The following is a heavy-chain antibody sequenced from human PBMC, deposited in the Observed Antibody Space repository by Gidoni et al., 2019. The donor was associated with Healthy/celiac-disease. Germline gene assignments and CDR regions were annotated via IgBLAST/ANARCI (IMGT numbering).Heavy chain of an antibody. V-gene: IGHV3-15*07. J-gene: IGHJ6*02. CDR2: IKRKTDGGTT. CDR3: TTDQSSGGGYYYYYGMDV. Sequence: EVQLEEAGGGVVKHGGALRLACAAAGVTFSNAGMNWVRQAPGKGLEWVGRIKRKTDGGTTDYASPVKGRFPISRDDSNTTLYLPMNSLNTEDTAVYYCTTDQSSGGGYYYYYGMDVWGQGTPVTVSS. D-gene: IGHD6-19*01. CDR1: GVTFSNAG.